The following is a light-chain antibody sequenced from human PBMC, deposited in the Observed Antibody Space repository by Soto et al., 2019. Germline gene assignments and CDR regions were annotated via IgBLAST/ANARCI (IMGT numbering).Light chain of an antibody. Sequence: QSVLTQPPSVSGAPGQGVTNSCTGRSSNIGKDYDAHWYQQLPGAAPKRLIYSNFNRPSGFPQRLSGSMSGSSASLVITGLRAEDAADYYWQSNGDSLSGGVFGGRTKLTV. J-gene: IGLJ3*02. CDR1: SSNIGKDYD. CDR2: SNF. V-gene: IGLV1-40*01. CDR3: QSNGDSLSGGV.